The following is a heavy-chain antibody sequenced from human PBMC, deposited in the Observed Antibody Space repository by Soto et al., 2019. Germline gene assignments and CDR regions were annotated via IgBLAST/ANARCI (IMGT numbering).Heavy chain of an antibody. CDR2: IIPILGIA. J-gene: IGHJ4*02. D-gene: IGHD4-17*01. Sequence: QVQLVQSGAEVKKPGSSVKVSCKASGGTFSSYTISWVRQAPGQGLEWMGRIIPILGIANYAQKFQGRVTITADKSTSTGYMELSSLRSEDTAVYYCAKDYGGKDGDYWGQGTLVNVSS. CDR1: GGTFSSYT. V-gene: IGHV1-69*08. CDR3: AKDYGGKDGDY.